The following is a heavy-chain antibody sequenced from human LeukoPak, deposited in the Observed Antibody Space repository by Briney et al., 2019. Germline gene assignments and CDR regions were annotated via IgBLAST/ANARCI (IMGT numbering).Heavy chain of an antibody. CDR2: IYYSGST. Sequence: KASETLSLTCTVSGASISSYYWSWIRQPPGKGLEWIGYIYYSGSTNYNPSLKSRVTISVDTSKNQFSLKLSSVTAADTAVYYCARHESNSGWYPAPNDAFDIWGQGTMVTVSS. J-gene: IGHJ3*02. V-gene: IGHV4-59*08. D-gene: IGHD6-19*01. CDR1: GASISSYY. CDR3: ARHESNSGWYPAPNDAFDI.